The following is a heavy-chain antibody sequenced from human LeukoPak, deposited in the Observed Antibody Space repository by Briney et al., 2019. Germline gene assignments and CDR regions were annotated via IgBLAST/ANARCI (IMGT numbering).Heavy chain of an antibody. Sequence: EASVTVSCKASGGTFSSYAISWVRQAPGQGLEWMGGIIPIFGTANYAQKFQGRVTITADKSTSTAYMELSSLRSEDTAVYYCARDRNDAFDIWGQGTMVTVSS. CDR2: IIPIFGTA. V-gene: IGHV1-69*06. J-gene: IGHJ3*02. D-gene: IGHD1-14*01. CDR1: GGTFSSYA. CDR3: ARDRNDAFDI.